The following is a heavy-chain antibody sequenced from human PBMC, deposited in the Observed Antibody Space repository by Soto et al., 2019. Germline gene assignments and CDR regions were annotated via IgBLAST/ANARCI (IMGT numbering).Heavy chain of an antibody. D-gene: IGHD1-7*01. CDR1: GFTFSSYG. Sequence: PGGSLRLSCAASGFTFSSYGMHWVRQAPGKGLEWVAVIWYDGSNKYYADSVKGRFTISRDNSKNTLYLQMNSLRAEDTAVYYCARTIGITGTSPAPGSADYYYYGMDVWGQGTTVTVSS. CDR2: IWYDGSNK. CDR3: ARTIGITGTSPAPGSADYYYYGMDV. J-gene: IGHJ6*02. V-gene: IGHV3-33*01.